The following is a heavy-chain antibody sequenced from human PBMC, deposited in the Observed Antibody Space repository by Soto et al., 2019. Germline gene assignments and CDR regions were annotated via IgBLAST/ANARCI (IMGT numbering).Heavy chain of an antibody. CDR1: GYSFTSYW. CDR2: IYPGDSDT. CDR3: ARHEGYCSSTSCYAGWFDP. Sequence: PGESLKISCKGSGYSFTSYWIGWVRQMPGKGLEWMGIIYPGDSDTRYSPSFQGQVTISADKSISTAYLQWSSLKASDTAMYYCARHEGYCSSTSCYAGWFDPWGQGTLVTVSS. J-gene: IGHJ5*02. V-gene: IGHV5-51*01. D-gene: IGHD2-2*01.